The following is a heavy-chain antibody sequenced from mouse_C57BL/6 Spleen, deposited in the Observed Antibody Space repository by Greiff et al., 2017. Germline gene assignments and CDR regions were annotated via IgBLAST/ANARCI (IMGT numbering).Heavy chain of an antibody. V-gene: IGHV1-69*01. CDR1: GYTFTSYW. CDR2: IDPSDSYT. J-gene: IGHJ2*01. Sequence: QVQLQQPGAELVMPGASVKLSCKASGYTFTSYWMHWVKQRPGQGLEWIGEIDPSDSYTNYNQKFKGKSTWTVDKSSSTAYVQLSSLTSEDSAVYYCASSPDYWGQGTTLTVSS. CDR3: ASSPDY.